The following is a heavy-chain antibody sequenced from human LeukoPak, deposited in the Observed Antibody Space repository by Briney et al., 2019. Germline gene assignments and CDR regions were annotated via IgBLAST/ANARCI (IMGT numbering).Heavy chain of an antibody. CDR2: IGSSSTFL. Sequence: GGSLRLSCAASGFTFSTYIMNWVRQAPGKGLEWVSSIGSSSTFLFYADSVRGRFTISGDNAKNSLYLQMNSLRAEDTAVYYCVRSSGPFDYWGQGVLVTVSS. CDR3: VRSSGPFDY. J-gene: IGHJ4*01. D-gene: IGHD6-19*01. V-gene: IGHV3-21*01. CDR1: GFTFSTYI.